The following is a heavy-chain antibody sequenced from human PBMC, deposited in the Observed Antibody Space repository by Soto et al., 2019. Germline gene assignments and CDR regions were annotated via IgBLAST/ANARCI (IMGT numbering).Heavy chain of an antibody. CDR3: AREGSSGYYDDYYYGMDV. Sequence: QAQLVQSGGEVKKPGASVKVSCKSSGYTFSTYAISWVRQAPGQGLEWMGWINPDNGKTNYAQRFQCRVTMTTDTGTKTVYMELKSLRSDDTAMYFCAREGSSGYYDDYYYGMDVWCQGTTVTVSS. CDR2: INPDNGKT. CDR1: GYTFSTYA. V-gene: IGHV1-18*01. J-gene: IGHJ6*02. D-gene: IGHD3-22*01.